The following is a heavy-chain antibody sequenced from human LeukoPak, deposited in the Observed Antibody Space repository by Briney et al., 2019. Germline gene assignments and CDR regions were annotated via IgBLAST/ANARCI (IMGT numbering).Heavy chain of an antibody. CDR2: IYYSGST. CDR1: GFTFSSYA. D-gene: IGHD3-22*01. Sequence: GSLRLSCAASGFTFSSYAMSWVRQAPGKGLEWIGYIYYSGSTNYNPSLKSRVTISVDTSKNQFSLKLSSVTAADTAVYYCARDYYDSSGPYGDNWFDPWGQGTLVTVSS. CDR3: ARDYYDSSGPYGDNWFDP. V-gene: IGHV4-59*01. J-gene: IGHJ5*02.